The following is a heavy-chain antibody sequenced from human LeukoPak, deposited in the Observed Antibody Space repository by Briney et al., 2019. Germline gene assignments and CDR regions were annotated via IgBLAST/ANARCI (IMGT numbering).Heavy chain of an antibody. J-gene: IGHJ3*02. D-gene: IGHD5-18*01. CDR1: GYTFTSYY. CDR2: INPSGGST. V-gene: IGHV1-46*01. CDR3: ARAVYSYEHAFDI. Sequence: ASVKVSCKASGYTFTSYYMHWVRQAPGQGLEWMGIINPSGGSTSYAQKFQGRVTITADESTSTAYMELSSLRSEDTAVYYCARAVYSYEHAFDIWGQGTMVTVSS.